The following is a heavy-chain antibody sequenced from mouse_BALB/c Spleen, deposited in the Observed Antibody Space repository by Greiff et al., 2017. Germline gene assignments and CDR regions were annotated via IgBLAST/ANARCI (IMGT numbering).Heavy chain of an antibody. J-gene: IGHJ1*01. Sequence: EVKVEESGGGLVQPGESLKLSCESNEYEFPSHDMSWVRKTPEKRLELVAAINSDGGSTYYPDTMERRFIISRDNTKKTLYLQMSSLRSEDTALYYCARYGNYDCYFDVWGAGTTVTVSS. CDR3: ARYGNYDCYFDV. D-gene: IGHD2-10*02. CDR1: EYEFPSHD. CDR2: INSDGGST. V-gene: IGHV5-2*03.